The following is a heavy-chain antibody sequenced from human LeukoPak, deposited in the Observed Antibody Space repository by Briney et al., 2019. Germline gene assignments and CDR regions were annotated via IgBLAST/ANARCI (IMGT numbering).Heavy chain of an antibody. CDR3: ARDHHPIVVVPAATSAFDP. D-gene: IGHD2-2*01. CDR2: IIPIFGTA. Sequence: SVKVSCKASGGTFSSYAISWVRQAPGQGLEWMGGIIPIFGTANYAQKFQGRVAITADESTSTAYMELSSLRSEDTAVYYCARDHHPIVVVPAATSAFDPWGQGTLVTVSS. CDR1: GGTFSSYA. J-gene: IGHJ5*02. V-gene: IGHV1-69*01.